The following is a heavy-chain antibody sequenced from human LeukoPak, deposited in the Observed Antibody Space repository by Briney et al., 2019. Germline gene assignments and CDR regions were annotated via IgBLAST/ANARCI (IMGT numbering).Heavy chain of an antibody. D-gene: IGHD1-26*01. CDR3: ARDPYSGTYSDYYYYYMDV. Sequence: GGSLRLSCAASGFTFTSYGMSWVRQAPGKGLEWVSSISGSGGSTYYADSVKGRFTISRDNAKNSLFLQLNSLRAEDTAVYYCARDPYSGTYSDYYYYYMDVWGKGTTVTVSS. J-gene: IGHJ6*03. CDR2: ISGSGGST. CDR1: GFTFTSYG. V-gene: IGHV3-23*01.